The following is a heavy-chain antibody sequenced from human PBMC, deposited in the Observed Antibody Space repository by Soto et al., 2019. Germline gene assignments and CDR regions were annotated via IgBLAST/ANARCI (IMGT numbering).Heavy chain of an antibody. CDR3: ATVDRSVALVGWFDP. D-gene: IGHD2-8*02. J-gene: IGHJ5*02. CDR1: GGTFSSYV. CDR2: IIPVCGTA. Sequence: QVHLEQSGAEVKKPGSSVKVSCKFSGGTFSSYVIIWVRQAPGQELEWMGGIIPVCGTADYAQKFHGRVTISADAATNTAYMELSSVRFDDTAVYYCATVDRSVALVGWFDPWGQGTLVTVSS. V-gene: IGHV1-69*01.